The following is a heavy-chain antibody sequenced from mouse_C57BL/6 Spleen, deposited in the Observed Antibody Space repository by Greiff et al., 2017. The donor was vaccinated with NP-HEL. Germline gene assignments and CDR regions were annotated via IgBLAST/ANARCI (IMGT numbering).Heavy chain of an antibody. V-gene: IGHV5-6*01. D-gene: IGHD2-1*01. CDR1: GFTFSSYG. Sequence: EVMLVESGGDLVKPGGSLKLSCAASGFTFSSYGMSWVRQTPDKRLEWVATISSGGSYTYYPDSVKGRFTISRDNAKNTLYLQMSSLKSEDTAMYYCARHGGNFPGFAYWGQGTLVTVSA. J-gene: IGHJ3*01. CDR2: ISSGGSYT. CDR3: ARHGGNFPGFAY.